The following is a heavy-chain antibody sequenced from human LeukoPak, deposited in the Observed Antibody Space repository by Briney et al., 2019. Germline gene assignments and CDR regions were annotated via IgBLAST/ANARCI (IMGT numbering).Heavy chain of an antibody. CDR1: GYTFTSYG. D-gene: IGHD1-26*01. V-gene: IGHV1-18*01. Sequence: SVKVSCKASGYTFTSYGISWVRQAPGQGLEWMGWISAYNGNTNYAQKLQGRVTMTTDTSTSIAYMELRSLRSVDTAVYYCARDRVATSYYFDYWGQGTLVTVSS. CDR2: ISAYNGNT. CDR3: ARDRVATSYYFDY. J-gene: IGHJ4*02.